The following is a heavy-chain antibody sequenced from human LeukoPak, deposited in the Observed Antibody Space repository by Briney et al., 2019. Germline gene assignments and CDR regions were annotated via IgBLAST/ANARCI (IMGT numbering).Heavy chain of an antibody. CDR1: GFTFEAYT. J-gene: IGHJ4*02. CDR3: VKDLSYESSGSVFDY. V-gene: IGHV3-43*01. Sequence: PGGSLRLSCAASGFTFEAYTMHWVRQAPGKTLEWVSLISWDGTTYYTDSVKGRFTISRDNSKNSLFLHMDTLRSEDTAFYYCVKDLSYESSGSVFDYWGQGTLVTVSS. CDR2: ISWDGTT. D-gene: IGHD3-22*01.